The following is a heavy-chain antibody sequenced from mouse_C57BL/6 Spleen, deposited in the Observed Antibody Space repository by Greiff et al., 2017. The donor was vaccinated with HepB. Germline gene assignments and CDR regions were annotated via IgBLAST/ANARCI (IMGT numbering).Heavy chain of an antibody. J-gene: IGHJ1*03. CDR3: ARRDYYGIIYSYFDV. V-gene: IGHV5-17*01. Sequence: EVMLVESGGGLVKPGGSLKLSCAASGFTFSDYGMHWVRQAPEKGLEWVAYISSGSSTIYYADTVKGRFTISRDNAKNTLFLQMTSLRSEDTALYYCARRDYYGIIYSYFDVWGTGTPVTVSS. D-gene: IGHD1-1*01. CDR1: GFTFSDYG. CDR2: ISSGSSTI.